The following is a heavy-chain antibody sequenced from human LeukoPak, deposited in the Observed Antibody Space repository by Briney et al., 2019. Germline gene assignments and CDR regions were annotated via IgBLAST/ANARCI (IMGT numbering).Heavy chain of an antibody. Sequence: PGGSLRLSCAASGFTFSSYEMNWVRQAPGKGLEWVSYISSSGSTIYYADSVKGRFTISRDNAKNSLYLQMNSLRADDTAVYYCAREWSSGWTYDYWGQGTLVTVSS. CDR1: GFTFSSYE. J-gene: IGHJ4*02. CDR2: ISSSGSTI. CDR3: AREWSSGWTYDY. V-gene: IGHV3-48*03. D-gene: IGHD6-19*01.